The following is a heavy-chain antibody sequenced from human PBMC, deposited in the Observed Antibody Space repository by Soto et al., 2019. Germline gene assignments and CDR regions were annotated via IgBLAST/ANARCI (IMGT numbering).Heavy chain of an antibody. V-gene: IGHV3-30*03. Sequence: QVQLVESGGGVVQPGRSLGLSCAASGFNFNTYGMHWVRQAPGKGLEWVAAISYEGINKYYADSVKGRFTISRDNSKNTLYVQMNSLRPEDTAVYYCARSPQPTRGIHWYFDLWGRGILVTVSS. CDR1: GFNFNTYG. D-gene: IGHD1-26*01. J-gene: IGHJ2*01. CDR2: ISYEGINK. CDR3: ARSPQPTRGIHWYFDL.